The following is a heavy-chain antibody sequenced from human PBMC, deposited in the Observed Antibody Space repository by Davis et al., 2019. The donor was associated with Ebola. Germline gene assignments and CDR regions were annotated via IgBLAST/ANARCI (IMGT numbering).Heavy chain of an antibody. V-gene: IGHV5-51*01. J-gene: IGHJ4*02. CDR2: IYPADSDT. CDR1: GYHFPSHW. CDR3: GMGATQYYLDY. D-gene: IGHD1-26*01. Sequence: GESLKISCKGSGYHFPSHWIGWVRQMPGKGLEWMGVIYPADSDTRYSPSFQGQVTISTDNSISTAYLQWSSLKASDTAMYYCGMGATQYYLDYWGQGSLVTVSS.